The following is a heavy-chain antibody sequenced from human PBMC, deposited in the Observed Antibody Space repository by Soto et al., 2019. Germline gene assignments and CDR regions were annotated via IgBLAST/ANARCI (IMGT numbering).Heavy chain of an antibody. CDR3: ARCLGLYGDYHY. CDR1: GYTFTSAG. Sequence: ASVKVSCKASGYTFTSAGISWMRHAPGKGLEWMEWISAYNCNTNYAQKLQRRVTMTTYTSTSTDYMALRSMRSDDTAVYYCARCLGLYGDYHYLGQGTLVSVSS. V-gene: IGHV1-18*01. CDR2: ISAYNCNT. D-gene: IGHD4-17*01. J-gene: IGHJ4*02.